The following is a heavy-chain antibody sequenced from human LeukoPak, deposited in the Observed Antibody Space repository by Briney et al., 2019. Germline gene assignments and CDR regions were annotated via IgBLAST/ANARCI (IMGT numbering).Heavy chain of an antibody. V-gene: IGHV4-59*12. J-gene: IGHJ3*02. CDR2: IYYSGST. D-gene: IGHD1-26*01. CDR1: GGSISSYY. Sequence: RTSETLSLTCTVSGGSISSYYWSWIRQPPGKGLEWIGYIYYSGSTNYNPSLKSRVTISVDTSKNQFSLKLSSVTAADTAVYYCARGSGSYGGAFDIWGQGTMVTVSS. CDR3: ARGSGSYGGAFDI.